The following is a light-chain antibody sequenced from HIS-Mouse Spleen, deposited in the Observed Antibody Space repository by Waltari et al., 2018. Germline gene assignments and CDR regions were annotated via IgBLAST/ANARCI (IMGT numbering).Light chain of an antibody. CDR1: QSVSSSY. CDR3: QQYGSSFT. Sequence: EIVLTQSPGTLSLSPGERATLSCRASQSVSSSYLAWYQQKPGQAPRLLIYGASIRATGIPDRFSVSRSGTDFTLTISRLEPEDFAVYYCQQYGSSFTFGPGTKVDIK. J-gene: IGKJ3*01. CDR2: GAS. V-gene: IGKV3-20*01.